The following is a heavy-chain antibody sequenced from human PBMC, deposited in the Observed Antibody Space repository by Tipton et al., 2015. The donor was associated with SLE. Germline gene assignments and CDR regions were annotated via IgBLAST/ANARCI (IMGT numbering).Heavy chain of an antibody. D-gene: IGHD6-13*01. CDR1: GYSVSNNY. J-gene: IGHJ1*01. Sequence: SLRLSCAASGYSVSNNYMSWVRQAPGKGLEWVSVIYTGGSTHYADSVKGRFTISRDNSKNTLYLQMNSLRAEDTAVYYCAKDRDSSSWYKYFQHWGQGTLVTVSS. V-gene: IGHV3-53*01. CDR3: AKDRDSSSWYKYFQH. CDR2: IYTGGST.